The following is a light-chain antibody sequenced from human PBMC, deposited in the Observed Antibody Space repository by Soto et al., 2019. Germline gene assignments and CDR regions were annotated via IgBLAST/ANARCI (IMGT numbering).Light chain of an antibody. CDR3: ATWDGSMNGWV. CDR1: SSNIGRDT. V-gene: IGLV1-44*01. Sequence: QLVLTQPPSASGTPGQRVTISCSGSSSNIGRDTVNWYQQLPGTAPKLLIYSTNQRPSGVPDRFSGSKSGTSASLAIGGLQSEDEADYYCATWDGSMNGWVFGGGTKVTVL. CDR2: STN. J-gene: IGLJ3*02.